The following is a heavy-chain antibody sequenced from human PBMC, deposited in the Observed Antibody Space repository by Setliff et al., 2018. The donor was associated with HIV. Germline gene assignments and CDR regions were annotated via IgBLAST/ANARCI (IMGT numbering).Heavy chain of an antibody. J-gene: IGHJ4*02. CDR3: ARGVRVTVVPRGSSFDY. Sequence: ASVKVSCKSSGGIFSTSSINWVRQAPGQGLEWMGGFNPIFTTPDYAQKFQDRVTMTADESTSTASMELRGLTSEDTAVYFCARGVRVTVVPRGSSFDYWGKGTLVTVSS. D-gene: IGHD2-21*02. V-gene: IGHV1-69*13. CDR1: GGIFSTSS. CDR2: FNPIFTTP.